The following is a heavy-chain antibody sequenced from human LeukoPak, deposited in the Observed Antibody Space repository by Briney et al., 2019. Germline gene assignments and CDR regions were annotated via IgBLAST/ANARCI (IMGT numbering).Heavy chain of an antibody. V-gene: IGHV4-59*01. CDR1: GGSIDSYY. Sequence: PSETLSLTCSVSGGSIDSYYWSWIRQPPGKGLEWIGYIYYTGSTEYHPSLKSRVTISLDTSKNQFSLKLTSVTAADTAVYYCARVYQSAEYYFDYWGQGNLVSVSS. CDR2: IYYTGST. J-gene: IGHJ4*02. D-gene: IGHD2-2*01. CDR3: ARVYQSAEYYFDY.